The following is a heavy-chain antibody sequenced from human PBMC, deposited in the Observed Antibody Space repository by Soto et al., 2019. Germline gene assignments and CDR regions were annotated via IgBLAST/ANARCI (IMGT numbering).Heavy chain of an antibody. J-gene: IGHJ6*02. CDR2: INPNSGGT. Sequence: ASVKVSCKASGYTLTKYHMHWVRQAPGQGLEWMGIINPNSGGTNYAQKFQGWVTMTRDTSISTAYMELSRLRSDDTAVYYCARDLISSGWTGNYYYYGMDAWGQGTTVTVSS. CDR1: GYTLTKYH. D-gene: IGHD6-19*01. CDR3: ARDLISSGWTGNYYYYGMDA. V-gene: IGHV1-2*04.